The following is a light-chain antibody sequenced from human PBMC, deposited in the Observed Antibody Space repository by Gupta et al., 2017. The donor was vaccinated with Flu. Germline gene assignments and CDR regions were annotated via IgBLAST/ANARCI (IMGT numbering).Light chain of an antibody. V-gene: IGLV1-47*01. CDR2: RNN. Sequence: SVLTQLTLAYGTPGQRVTISCSGSSSNIGSNYVYWYQQLPGTAPKLLILRNNQRPSGVPDRSSGSTSGTSASPAISGLRSEEEADYYCSACDDSLSGRVVFGGGTKLTVL. J-gene: IGLJ2*01. CDR1: SSNIGSNY. CDR3: SACDDSLSGRVV.